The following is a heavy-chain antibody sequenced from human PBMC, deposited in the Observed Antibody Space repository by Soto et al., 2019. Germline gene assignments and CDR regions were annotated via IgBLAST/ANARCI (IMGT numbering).Heavy chain of an antibody. J-gene: IGHJ6*04. CDR2: IYYSGST. Sequence: PSETLSLTCTVSGGSISSYYWSWIRQPPGKGLEWIGYIYYSGSTNYNPSLKSRVTVSVDTSKNQFSLKLSSVTAADTAVYYCARTMYHAPITDVWGKGTTVTVSS. D-gene: IGHD2-2*01. V-gene: IGHV4-59*12. CDR3: ARTMYHAPITDV. CDR1: GGSISSYY.